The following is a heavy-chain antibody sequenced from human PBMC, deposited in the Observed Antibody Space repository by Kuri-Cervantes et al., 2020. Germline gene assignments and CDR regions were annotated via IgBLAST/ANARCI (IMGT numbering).Heavy chain of an antibody. D-gene: IGHD5-18*01. V-gene: IGHV4-39*07. J-gene: IGHJ4*02. CDR1: GGSISSSSYY. CDR2: INHSGST. CDR3: ELTDTAMIPAYFFDY. Sequence: SETLSLTCTVSGGSISSSSYYWGWIRQPPGKGLEWIGEINHSGSTNYNPSLRSRVTISVDTSKNQFSLKLSSVTAADTAVYYRELTDTAMIPAYFFDYWGQGTLVTVSS.